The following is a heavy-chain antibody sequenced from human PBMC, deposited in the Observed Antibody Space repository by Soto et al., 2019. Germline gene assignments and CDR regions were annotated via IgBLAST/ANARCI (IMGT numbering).Heavy chain of an antibody. Sequence: QLQLQESGPGLVKPSETLSLTCTVSGGSISSSSYYWGWIRQPPGKGLEWIGSIYYSGSTYYNPSLKSRVTISVDTSKNQFSLKLSSVTAADTAVYYCARQYVLGYVDTAMVTNTYFDYWGQGTLVTVSS. J-gene: IGHJ4*02. D-gene: IGHD5-18*01. CDR2: IYYSGST. V-gene: IGHV4-39*01. CDR1: GGSISSSSYY. CDR3: ARQYVLGYVDTAMVTNTYFDY.